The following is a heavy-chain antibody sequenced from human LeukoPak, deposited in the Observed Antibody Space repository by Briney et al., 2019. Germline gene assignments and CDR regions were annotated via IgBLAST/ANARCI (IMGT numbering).Heavy chain of an antibody. CDR1: GGSFSGYY. D-gene: IGHD2-2*01. CDR3: ARRHRTSRAFDI. Sequence: SETLSLTCTVSGGSFSGYYWSWIRQPPGKGLEWIGYIYTSGSTNYNPSLKSRVTISDDTSKNQFSLRLSSVTAADTAVYYCARRHRTSRAFDIWGQGTMVTVSS. V-gene: IGHV4-4*09. J-gene: IGHJ3*02. CDR2: IYTSGST.